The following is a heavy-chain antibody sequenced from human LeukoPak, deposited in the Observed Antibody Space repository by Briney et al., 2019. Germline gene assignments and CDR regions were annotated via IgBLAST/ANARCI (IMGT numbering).Heavy chain of an antibody. CDR3: AHSDSDTSSSWIYFDY. V-gene: IGHV2-5*08. D-gene: IGHD6-13*01. J-gene: IGHJ4*02. CDR2: IYWDNDK. Sequence: TLSLTCTVSGGSISSYYWSWIRQPPGKALEWLALIYWDNDKRYSPSPKSRLTITKDTSKNQVVLTMTNMDPVDTATYYCAHSDSDTSSSWIYFDYWGQGTLVTVSS. CDR1: GGSISSYYW.